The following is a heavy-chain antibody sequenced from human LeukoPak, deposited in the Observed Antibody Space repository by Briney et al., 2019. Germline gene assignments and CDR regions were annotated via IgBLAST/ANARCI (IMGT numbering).Heavy chain of an antibody. Sequence: SGPTLVNPTQTLTLTCTFSGFSLTTRGVGVGWIRQPPGRALEWLALIYWDDDRRYSPSLKSRLTITKDTSKNQVVLTMTNMDPVDTATYFCAHRKNYYDSSVFDNWGQGTLVTVSS. CDR1: GFSLTTRGVG. J-gene: IGHJ4*02. V-gene: IGHV2-5*02. CDR3: AHRKNYYDSSVFDN. D-gene: IGHD3-22*01. CDR2: IYWDDDR.